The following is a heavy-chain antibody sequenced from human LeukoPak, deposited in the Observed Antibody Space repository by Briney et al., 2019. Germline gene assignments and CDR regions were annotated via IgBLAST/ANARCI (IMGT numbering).Heavy chain of an antibody. J-gene: IGHJ3*02. CDR1: GFTFSSYS. V-gene: IGHV3-21*01. CDR2: ISSSSSYI. CDR3: ARGAGSEDAFDI. Sequence: GGSLRLSCAASGFTFSSYSMNWVRQAPGKGLEWVSSISSSSSYIYYADSVKGRFTISRDNAKNSLYLQMNSLRAEDTAVYYCARGAGSEDAFDIWGQGTMGTVSS.